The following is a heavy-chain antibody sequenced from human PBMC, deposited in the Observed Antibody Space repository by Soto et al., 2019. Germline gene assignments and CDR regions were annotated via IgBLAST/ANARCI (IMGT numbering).Heavy chain of an antibody. CDR3: ARGRMDSSSWYGPRYGMDV. J-gene: IGHJ6*02. D-gene: IGHD6-13*01. CDR2: IIPILGTA. CDR1: GGTFSSYA. V-gene: IGHV1-69*01. Sequence: QVQLVQSGAEVKKPGSSVKVSCKASGGTFSSYAISWVRQAPVQGLEWMGGIIPILGTANYAQKFQGRVTITADESTSTAYMERSSLRSEDTAVYYCARGRMDSSSWYGPRYGMDVWVQGTTVTVSS.